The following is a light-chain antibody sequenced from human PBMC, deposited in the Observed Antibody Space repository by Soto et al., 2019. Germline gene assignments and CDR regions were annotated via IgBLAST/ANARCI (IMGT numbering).Light chain of an antibody. Sequence: IVLTQSPVTLALSPGERAVLSCRASQSVSTSLAWYQHQPGQAPRLFIYDASKRAPGVPARFSGSGSGTDFTLTISSLEPEDFAVYYCQVRDVWPSFGQGTKVEIK. V-gene: IGKV3-11*01. CDR1: QSVSTS. CDR2: DAS. CDR3: QVRDVWPS. J-gene: IGKJ1*01.